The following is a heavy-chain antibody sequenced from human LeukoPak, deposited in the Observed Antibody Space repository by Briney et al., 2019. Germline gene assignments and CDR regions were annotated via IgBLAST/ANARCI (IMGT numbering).Heavy chain of an antibody. D-gene: IGHD3-22*01. J-gene: IGHJ4*02. CDR3: ARDFRDYYYDSSGSAFDY. CDR2: INPTGTWT. CDR1: GYIFTNNW. Sequence: ASVKVSCKASGYIFTNNWMHWVRQAPGQGLEWVGLINPTGTWTLYAQNFQGRITLTRDMSTTTDYMELSSLTSEDTAVYYCARDFRDYYYDSSGSAFDYWGQGTLVTVSS. V-gene: IGHV1-46*01.